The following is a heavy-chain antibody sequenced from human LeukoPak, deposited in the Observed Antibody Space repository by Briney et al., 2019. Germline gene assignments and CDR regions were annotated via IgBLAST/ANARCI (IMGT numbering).Heavy chain of an antibody. D-gene: IGHD3-10*01. Sequence: GGSLRLSCAASGFTFSSYSLNWVRQAPGKGLEWVAYIGRSGDRTTKYADSVKGRFTISRDHAENSLFLQMNSLRAEDTAVYYCAVPPLSGTGSSRPLAGVDVWGQGTTVTVSS. J-gene: IGHJ6*02. V-gene: IGHV3-48*04. CDR3: AVPPLSGTGSSRPLAGVDV. CDR2: IGRSGDRTT. CDR1: GFTFSSYS.